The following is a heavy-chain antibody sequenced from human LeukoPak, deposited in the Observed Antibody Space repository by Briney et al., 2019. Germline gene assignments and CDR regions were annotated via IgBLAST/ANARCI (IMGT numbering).Heavy chain of an antibody. CDR3: ARVRYSYGYNYYYYYMDV. CDR1: GGSFSDYY. CDR2: INHSGST. D-gene: IGHD5-18*01. V-gene: IGHV4-34*01. J-gene: IGHJ6*03. Sequence: SETLSLTCGVYGGSFSDYYWSWIRQSPGKGLEWFVEINHSGSTNYNPSLKSRVTISIDTSKNQFSLKLSSVTAADTAVYYCARVRYSYGYNYYYYYMDVWGKGTTVTVSS.